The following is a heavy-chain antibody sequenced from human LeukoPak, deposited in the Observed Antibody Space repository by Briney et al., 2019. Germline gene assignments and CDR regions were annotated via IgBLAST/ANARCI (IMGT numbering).Heavy chain of an antibody. J-gene: IGHJ4*02. Sequence: GGSLRLSCAASGFTFSSYAMSWVRQAPGKGLEWVSGISGSGGSTYYTDSVKGRFTISRDNSENTLCLQVNSLRAEDTAIYYCAKVLVAARPNTHYFDYWGQGTLVTVSS. V-gene: IGHV3-23*01. CDR1: GFTFSSYA. D-gene: IGHD6-6*01. CDR2: ISGSGGST. CDR3: AKVLVAARPNTHYFDY.